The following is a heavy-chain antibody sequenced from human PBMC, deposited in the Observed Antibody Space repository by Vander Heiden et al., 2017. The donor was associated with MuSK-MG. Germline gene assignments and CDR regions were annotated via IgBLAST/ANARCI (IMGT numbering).Heavy chain of an antibody. V-gene: IGHV4-59*08. Sequence: QMQLQESGPGLVKPSETLSLTCTVSGGSISSHYWSWIRQPPGKGLEWIGDFHDSGSTNYNPSLKSRVTISVDTSRNQLSLRLSSVTAADTAVYYCARWSDSGARRSYYYYGLDVWGQGTTVIVSS. CDR2: FHDSGST. J-gene: IGHJ6*02. CDR3: ARWSDSGARRSYYYYGLDV. CDR1: GGSISSHY. D-gene: IGHD3-10*01.